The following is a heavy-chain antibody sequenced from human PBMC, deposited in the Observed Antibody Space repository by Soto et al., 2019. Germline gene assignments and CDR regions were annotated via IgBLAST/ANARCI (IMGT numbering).Heavy chain of an antibody. CDR3: ATLLGFSSGGSWYSHVADY. D-gene: IGHD2-8*02. V-gene: IGHV3-23*01. CDR1: GYTFSSRA. J-gene: IGHJ4*02. Sequence: EVHLWESGGDLVQPGGSLRVSCVGSGYTFSSRAMSWVRQAPGKGLEWVSGIDGGGTTDYADSVKGRFTISRDNSQGTMDLQMNSLRAEDTAVYYCATLLGFSSGGSWYSHVADYWGQGTLVTVSS. CDR2: IDGGGTT.